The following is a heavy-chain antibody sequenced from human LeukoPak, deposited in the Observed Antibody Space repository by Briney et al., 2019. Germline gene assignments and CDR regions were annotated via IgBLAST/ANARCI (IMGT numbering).Heavy chain of an antibody. D-gene: IGHD3-22*01. CDR1: EFTFNSYT. V-gene: IGHV3-23*01. J-gene: IGHJ4*02. CDR2: ISESGYST. Sequence: GGSLRLSCAASEFTFNSYTMSWVRQAPGKGLEWVSAISESGYSTYYADSVKGRFTISRDKSKNTVYLQMNSLRAEDTAVYYCARDSYYDSSGYYYGYWGQGTLVTVSS. CDR3: ARDSYYDSSGYYYGY.